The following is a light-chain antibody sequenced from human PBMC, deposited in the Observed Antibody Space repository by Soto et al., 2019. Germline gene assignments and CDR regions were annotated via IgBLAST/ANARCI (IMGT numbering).Light chain of an antibody. J-gene: IGLJ3*02. Sequence: NFMLTQPHSVSESPGKTVTISCTRSSGSIASNYVQWYQQRPGSSPTTVIYEDNQRPSGVPDRFSGSIDSSSNSASLTISXLKTEDEADYYCQSYDSDNQVFGGGTKLTVL. CDR3: QSYDSDNQV. V-gene: IGLV6-57*01. CDR2: EDN. CDR1: SGSIASNY.